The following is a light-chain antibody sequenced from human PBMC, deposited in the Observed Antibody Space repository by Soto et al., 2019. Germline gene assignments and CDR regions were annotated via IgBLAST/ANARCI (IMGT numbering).Light chain of an antibody. V-gene: IGKV3-20*01. Sequence: EIVLTQSPGTLSLSPGERATLSCRASQSVSSSYLAWYQQNPGQAPRLLIYGASSRATGIPDRFSGSGSGTDFTLTISRLEPEDFAVYYCHQYDSSPLTLGGGTKVEIK. CDR3: HQYDSSPLT. CDR1: QSVSSSY. J-gene: IGKJ4*01. CDR2: GAS.